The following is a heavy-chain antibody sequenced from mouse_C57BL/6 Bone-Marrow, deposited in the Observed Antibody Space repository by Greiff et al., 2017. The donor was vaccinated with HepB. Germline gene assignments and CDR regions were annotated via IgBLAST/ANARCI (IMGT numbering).Heavy chain of an antibody. CDR1: GYTFTSYW. Sequence: VKLQQPGAELVRPGTSVKLSCKASGYTFTSYWMHWVKQRPGQGLEWIGVIDPSDSYTNYNQKFKGKATLTVDTSSSTAYMQLSSLTSEDSAVYYCARGYSNYVWYFDVWGTGTTVTVSS. V-gene: IGHV1-59*01. D-gene: IGHD2-5*01. CDR2: IDPSDSYT. CDR3: ARGYSNYVWYFDV. J-gene: IGHJ1*03.